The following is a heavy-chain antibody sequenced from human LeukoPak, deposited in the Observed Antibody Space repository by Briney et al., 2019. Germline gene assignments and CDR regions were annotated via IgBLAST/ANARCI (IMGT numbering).Heavy chain of an antibody. J-gene: IGHJ5*02. CDR1: GGSFSGYY. CDR3: ASLKLRYCSGSSCHSPGRFDA. D-gene: IGHD2-15*01. CDR2: MYYRGST. V-gene: IGHV4-34*01. Sequence: SETLSLTCAVYGGSFSGYYWGWIRQPPGKGLEWIGNMYYRGSTYYNPSLKSRVTISVDTSKSQFSLKLSSVTAADTAVYYCASLKLRYCSGSSCHSPGRFDAWGQGTPVTVSS.